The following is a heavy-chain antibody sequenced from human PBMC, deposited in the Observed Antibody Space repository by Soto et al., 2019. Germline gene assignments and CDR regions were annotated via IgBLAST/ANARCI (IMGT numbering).Heavy chain of an antibody. J-gene: IGHJ4*02. CDR2: ITAGGSTK. CDR3: AKSSAPKSIYLPADY. V-gene: IGHV3-23*01. Sequence: PGGSLRLSCAASGFTFSNYAMSWVRQAPGKGLEWVSSITAGGSTKYYADAVKGRFTISRDNSKNTLYLQMNSLRAEDTALYYCAKSSAPKSIYLPADYWGQGTLVTVSS. CDR1: GFTFSNYA. D-gene: IGHD3-10*01.